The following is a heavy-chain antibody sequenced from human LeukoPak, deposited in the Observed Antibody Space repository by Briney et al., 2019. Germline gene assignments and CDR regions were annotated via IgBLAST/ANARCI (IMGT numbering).Heavy chain of an antibody. D-gene: IGHD7-27*01. Sequence: GGSLRLSCAASGFTFSTYGMHWVRQAPGKGLEWVAFIRYDGSNKYYADSVKGRFTISRDNSKNTLYLQMNSLRAEDTAVYYCARGRIDGDDAFDIWGQGTMVTVSS. V-gene: IGHV3-30*02. CDR3: ARGRIDGDDAFDI. J-gene: IGHJ3*02. CDR2: IRYDGSNK. CDR1: GFTFSTYG.